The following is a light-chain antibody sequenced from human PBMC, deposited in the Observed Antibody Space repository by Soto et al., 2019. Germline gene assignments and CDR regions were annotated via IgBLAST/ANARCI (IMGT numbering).Light chain of an antibody. CDR2: DAS. V-gene: IGKV3-11*01. CDR3: QQRSISELT. J-gene: IGKJ4*01. Sequence: EIVLTQSPATLSLSPGERATLSCRASQSVSSYLAWYQQKPGQAPRLLIYDASNRATGIPARFSGSGSGTDFNLTISSLEPEDFAVYYCQQRSISELTVGGGTKVEIK. CDR1: QSVSSY.